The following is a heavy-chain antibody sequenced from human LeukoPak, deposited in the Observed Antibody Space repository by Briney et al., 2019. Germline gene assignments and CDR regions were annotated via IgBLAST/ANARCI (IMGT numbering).Heavy chain of an antibody. Sequence: ASVKVSCKASGYTFTSYYMHWVRQAPGQGLKWMGIINPSGGSTSYAQKFQGRVTMTRDMSTSTVYMELSSLRSEDTAVYYCAREGSSGYYRAIGAFDIWGQGTMVTVSS. V-gene: IGHV1-46*01. D-gene: IGHD3-22*01. CDR2: INPSGGST. CDR3: AREGSSGYYRAIGAFDI. CDR1: GYTFTSYY. J-gene: IGHJ3*02.